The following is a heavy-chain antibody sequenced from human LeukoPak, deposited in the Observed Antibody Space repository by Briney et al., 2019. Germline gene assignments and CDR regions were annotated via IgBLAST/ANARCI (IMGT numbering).Heavy chain of an antibody. CDR2: IYYSGGT. D-gene: IGHD6-19*01. CDR3: ARMTSSGWYREDY. J-gene: IGHJ4*02. CDR1: ADSISSSTYY. Sequence: PSETLSLTCTVSADSISSSTYYWGWIRQPPGKGLEWIGSIYYSGGTYYNPSLKSRVTISVDTSENQFSLKLSSVTAADTAVYYCARMTSSGWYREDYWGQGTLVTVSS. V-gene: IGHV4-39*07.